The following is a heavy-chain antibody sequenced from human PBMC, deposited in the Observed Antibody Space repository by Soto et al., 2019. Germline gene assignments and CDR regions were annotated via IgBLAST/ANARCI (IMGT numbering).Heavy chain of an antibody. CDR1: GGTFSSYA. CDR3: ARDKSQVDTAMAH. D-gene: IGHD5-18*01. Sequence: GASVKVSCKASGGTFSSYAISWVRQAPGQGLEWMRGIIPIFGTANYAQKFQGRVTITADESTSTAYMELSSLRSEDTAVYYCARDKSQVDTAMAHWGQGTLVTVSS. J-gene: IGHJ4*02. CDR2: IIPIFGTA. V-gene: IGHV1-69*13.